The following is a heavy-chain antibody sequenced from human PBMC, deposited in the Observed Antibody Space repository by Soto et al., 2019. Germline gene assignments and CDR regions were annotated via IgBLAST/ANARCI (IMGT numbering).Heavy chain of an antibody. V-gene: IGHV4-39*01. CDR3: ARQSSSGGSSNLYFDY. Sequence: QLQLQESGPGLVKPSETLSLTCTVSGGSISSSSYYWGWIRQPPGKGLEWIGSIYYSGSTYYNPSLKSRVTISVDTSKNQFSLKLSSVTAADTAVYYCARQSSSGGSSNLYFDYWGQGTLVTVSS. D-gene: IGHD2-15*01. CDR2: IYYSGST. J-gene: IGHJ4*02. CDR1: GGSISSSSYY.